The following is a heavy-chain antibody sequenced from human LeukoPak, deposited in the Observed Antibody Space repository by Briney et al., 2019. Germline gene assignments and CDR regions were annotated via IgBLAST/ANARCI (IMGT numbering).Heavy chain of an antibody. CDR2: IKQDGSEK. D-gene: IGHD1-26*01. CDR3: ARGGTYYGSIDY. Sequence: LPGGSLRLSCAASGFTFSSYWMSWVRQAPGKGLEWVANIKQDGSEKYYVDSVKGRFTISRDNAKKSLYVEMNSLRAEDTAVYYCARGGTYYGSIDYWGQGTLVIVSS. V-gene: IGHV3-7*01. J-gene: IGHJ4*02. CDR1: GFTFSSYW.